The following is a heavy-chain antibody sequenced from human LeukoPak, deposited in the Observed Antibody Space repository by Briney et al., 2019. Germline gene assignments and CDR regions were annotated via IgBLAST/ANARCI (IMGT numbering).Heavy chain of an antibody. CDR3: ARVGNPGIGDLDY. Sequence: TGGSLRLSCAASRFTFNSYAMSWVRQAPGKGLEWVSVIGGSNGITFYVGSVKGRFTISRDNSKDTLYLQMNSLRAEDTAVYYCARVGNPGIGDLDYWGQGTLVTVSS. D-gene: IGHD6-13*01. CDR1: RFTFNSYA. J-gene: IGHJ4*02. CDR2: IGGSNGIT. V-gene: IGHV3-23*01.